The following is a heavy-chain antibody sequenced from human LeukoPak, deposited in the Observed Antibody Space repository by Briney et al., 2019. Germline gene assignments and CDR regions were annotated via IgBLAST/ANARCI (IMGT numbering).Heavy chain of an antibody. J-gene: IGHJ4*02. CDR1: GGSIRSYY. CDR3: ARTGSTVTMLYPFDH. Sequence: SETLSLTCTVSGGSIRSYYWSWIRQPPGKGLEWIGSIYYSGSTNYNPSIKSRVSISVDTSKNQFSLKLSSVTAADTAVYYCARTGSTVTMLYPFDHWGQGTLVTVSS. D-gene: IGHD4-17*01. CDR2: IYYSGST. V-gene: IGHV4-59*01.